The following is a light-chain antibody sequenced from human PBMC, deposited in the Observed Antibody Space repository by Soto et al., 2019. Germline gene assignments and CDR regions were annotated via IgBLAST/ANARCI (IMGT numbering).Light chain of an antibody. CDR2: RAS. Sequence: EVVVTQSPATLSVSPGDTATLSCRASQTVSSHLAWYQQKPGQAPRLLIYRASTRATGVPARFSGSGSGTEFTLTITSLQSEDFAVYYCQRYQNWPPLIFGGGTKVEI. J-gene: IGKJ4*01. V-gene: IGKV3-15*01. CDR3: QRYQNWPPLI. CDR1: QTVSSH.